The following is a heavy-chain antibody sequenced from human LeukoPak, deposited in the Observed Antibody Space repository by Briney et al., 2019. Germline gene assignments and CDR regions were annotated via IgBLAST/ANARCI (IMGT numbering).Heavy chain of an antibody. CDR2: IWYDGSNK. J-gene: IGHJ4*02. CDR1: GFTFSTYA. Sequence: PGMSLRLSCAASGFTFSTYAMPWVRQAPGKGLEWVAVIWYDGSNKYYADSVKGRFTISRDNSKNTLYLQMNSLRAEDTAVYYCAREPRIAAAGMVDYWGQGTLVTVSS. V-gene: IGHV3-33*01. CDR3: AREPRIAAAGMVDY. D-gene: IGHD6-13*01.